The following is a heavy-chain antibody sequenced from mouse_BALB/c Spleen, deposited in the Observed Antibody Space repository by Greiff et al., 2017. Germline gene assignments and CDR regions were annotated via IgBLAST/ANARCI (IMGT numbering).Heavy chain of an antibody. CDR2: ISSGSSTI. D-gene: IGHD1-1*01. V-gene: IGHV5-17*02. CDR3: ATRWGFAY. CDR1: GFTFSSFG. Sequence: EVHLVESGGGLVKPGGSLKLSCAASGFTFSSFGMHWVRQAPEKGLEWVAYISSGSSTIYYADTVKGRFTISRDNTKNTLYLQMTSLRSEDTAMYYCATRWGFAYWGQGTLVTVSA. J-gene: IGHJ3*01.